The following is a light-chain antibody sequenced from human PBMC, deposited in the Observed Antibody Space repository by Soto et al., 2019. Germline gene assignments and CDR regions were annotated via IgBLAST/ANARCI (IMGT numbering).Light chain of an antibody. CDR2: RNS. CDR1: SSNIGSNY. CDR3: AAWDDSLSGVV. V-gene: IGLV1-47*01. J-gene: IGLJ2*01. Sequence: QAVVTQPPSASGTPGQRGTISCSGSSSNIGSNYVYWYQQLPGTAPKLLIYRNSQRPSGVPDRFSGSKSGTSASLAISGLRSEDEADYYCAAWDDSLSGVVFGGGTKLTVL.